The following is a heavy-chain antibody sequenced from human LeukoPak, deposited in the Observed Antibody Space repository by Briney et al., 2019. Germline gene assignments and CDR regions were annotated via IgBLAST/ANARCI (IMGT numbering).Heavy chain of an antibody. CDR2: ISAYNGNT. Sequence: GASVKVSCKASGYTFTSYGISWARQAPGQGLEWMGWISAYNGNTNYAQKLQGRVTMTTDTSTSTAYMELRSLRSDDTAVYYCARDQDTMVRGVGDYWGQGTLVTVSS. D-gene: IGHD3-10*01. V-gene: IGHV1-18*01. J-gene: IGHJ4*02. CDR3: ARDQDTMVRGVGDY. CDR1: GYTFTSYG.